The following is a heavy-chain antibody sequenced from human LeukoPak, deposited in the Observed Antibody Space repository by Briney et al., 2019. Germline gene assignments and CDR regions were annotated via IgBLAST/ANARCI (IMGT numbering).Heavy chain of an antibody. CDR1: GYSFTTYW. Sequence: GESLKISCKGSGYSFTTYWIAWMRQMPGKGLECMGIIYPADSDTRYSPSFQGQVTNSADKSITTAYLQWSSLKASDTAIYYCARRDWNGQYYFDFWGQGTLVTVSS. V-gene: IGHV5-51*01. D-gene: IGHD1-1*01. J-gene: IGHJ4*02. CDR3: ARRDWNGQYYFDF. CDR2: IYPADSDT.